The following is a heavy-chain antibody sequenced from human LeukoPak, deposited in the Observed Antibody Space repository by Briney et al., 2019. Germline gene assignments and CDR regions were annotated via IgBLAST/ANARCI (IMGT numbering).Heavy chain of an antibody. D-gene: IGHD3-10*01. V-gene: IGHV3-33*06. CDR3: AKSALTYGSRDYYFDS. J-gene: IGHJ4*02. CDR2: IWYNGNNK. CDR1: GFTFSTYG. Sequence: QLGGSLRLSCAASGFTFSTYGMHWVRQAPGKGLEWVALIWYNGNNKDYADSVKGRFTISRDNSENTMSLQMNSLRAEDTAVYYCAKSALTYGSRDYYFDSWGQGTLVTVSS.